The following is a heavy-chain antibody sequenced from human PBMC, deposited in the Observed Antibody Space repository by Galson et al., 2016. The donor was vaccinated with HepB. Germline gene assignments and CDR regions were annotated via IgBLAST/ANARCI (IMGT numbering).Heavy chain of an antibody. CDR2: IKSEADGGTR. CDR3: ATGWSYRTNDPFYI. CDR1: GFSFSNAW. D-gene: IGHD3-16*02. Sequence: SLRLSCAASGFSFSNAWMNWVRQAPGKGLEWLGRIKSEADGGTRQYGAPVKGRFTVSRRDSEKTLYRQMNSLKTEDTDVYYCATGWSYRTNDPFYICGQGTVFTVSS. J-gene: IGHJ3*02. V-gene: IGHV3-15*07.